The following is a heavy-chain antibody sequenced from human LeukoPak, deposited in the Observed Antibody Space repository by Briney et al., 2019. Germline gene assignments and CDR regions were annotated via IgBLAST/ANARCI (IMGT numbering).Heavy chain of an antibody. J-gene: IGHJ4*02. CDR1: GFMLSNNA. V-gene: IGHV3-23*01. CDR2: TSSSDDGK. CDR3: VSMVRGIGY. Sequence: GGSLRLSCVTSGFMLSNNAMSWVRQAPGKGLEWVAATSSSDDGKYHAGSVRGRFTISRDNSKNSVYLQLNSLRPEDTAMYYCVSMVRGIGYWGQGTLVTVSS. D-gene: IGHD3-10*01.